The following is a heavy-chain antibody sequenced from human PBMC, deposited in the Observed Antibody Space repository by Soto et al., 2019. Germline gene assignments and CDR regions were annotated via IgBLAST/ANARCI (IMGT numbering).Heavy chain of an antibody. CDR3: AAGQAPPYYYYGMDV. J-gene: IGHJ6*02. Sequence: ASVKVSCKASGFTFTSSAVQWVRQARGQRLEWIGWIVVGSGNTNYAQKFQERVTITRDMSTSTAYMELSSLRSEDTAVYYCAAGQAPPYYYYGMDVWGQGTTVTVS. CDR1: GFTFTSSA. CDR2: IVVGSGNT. V-gene: IGHV1-58*01.